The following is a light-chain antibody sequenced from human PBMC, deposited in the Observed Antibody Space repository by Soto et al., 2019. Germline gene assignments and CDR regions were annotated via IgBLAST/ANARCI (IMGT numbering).Light chain of an antibody. V-gene: IGKV3-15*01. CDR2: RAS. Sequence: SCRASQNIYSNVAWYQQRPGQAPRLLIYRASTRATGIPARFSGSGSGTDFTLTISSLQPEDFATYSCQQSYNSPQTFGQGTKV. J-gene: IGKJ1*01. CDR3: QQSYNSPQT. CDR1: QNIYSN.